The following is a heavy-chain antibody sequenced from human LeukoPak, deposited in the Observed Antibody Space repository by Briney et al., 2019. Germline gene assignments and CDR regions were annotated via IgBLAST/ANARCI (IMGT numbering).Heavy chain of an antibody. Sequence: GGSLRLSCAASGFTFDDYAMHWVRQAPGKGLEWVSGISWNSGSIGYADSVKGRFTISRDNAKNSLYLQMNSLRAEDTVLYYCAKDYIAAAGTDYYYGMDVWGQGTTVTVS. CDR2: ISWNSGSI. D-gene: IGHD6-13*01. V-gene: IGHV3-9*01. CDR3: AKDYIAAAGTDYYYGMDV. J-gene: IGHJ6*02. CDR1: GFTFDDYA.